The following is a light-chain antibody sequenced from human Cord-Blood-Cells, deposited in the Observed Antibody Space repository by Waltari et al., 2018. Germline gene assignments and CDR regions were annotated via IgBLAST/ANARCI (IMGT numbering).Light chain of an antibody. Sequence: QSALTQPAPVSGSPGQSLTISCTGTSSDVGGYNYVSWYQQHPGTAPKLMIYEVSNRPSGVSNRFSGSKSGNTASLTISGLQAEDEADYYCSSYTSSSSYVFGTGTKVTVL. J-gene: IGLJ1*01. V-gene: IGLV2-14*01. CDR2: EVS. CDR3: SSYTSSSSYV. CDR1: SSDVGGYNY.